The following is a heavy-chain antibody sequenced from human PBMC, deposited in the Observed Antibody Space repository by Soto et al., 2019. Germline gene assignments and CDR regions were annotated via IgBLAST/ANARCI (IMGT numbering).Heavy chain of an antibody. CDR2: ISSSSSYT. CDR1: GFTFSDYY. CDR3: ASSYYDSSGYSYYYYGMDV. D-gene: IGHD3-22*01. Sequence: ESGGGLVKPGGSLRLSCAASGFTFSDYYMSWIRQAPGKGLEWVSYISSSSSYTNYADSVKGRFTISRDNAKNSLYLQMNSLRAEDTAVYYCASSYYDSSGYSYYYYGMDVWGQGTTVTVSS. J-gene: IGHJ6*02. V-gene: IGHV3-11*06.